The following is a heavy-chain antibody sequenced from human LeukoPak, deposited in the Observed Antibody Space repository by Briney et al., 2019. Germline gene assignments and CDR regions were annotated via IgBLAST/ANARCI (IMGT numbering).Heavy chain of an antibody. CDR1: GGFISTYC. V-gene: IGHV4-59*01. CDR2: ISYSGST. Sequence: SETLSLTCTVSGGFISTYCWSWIRQPPGKGLEWIGFISYSGSTYHNPSLKSRVTMSVDTSKNQFSLNLRSVTAADTAVYYCARDRYSYGFWGQGILVTVSS. CDR3: ARDRYSYGF. J-gene: IGHJ4*02. D-gene: IGHD5-18*01.